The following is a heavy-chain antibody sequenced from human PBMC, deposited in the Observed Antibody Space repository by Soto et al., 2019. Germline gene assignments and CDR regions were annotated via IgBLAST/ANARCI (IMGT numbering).Heavy chain of an antibody. Sequence: SQTLSLTCAISGDRFSSNSAAWNWIRQSPSRGLEWLGRTYYRSKWYNDYAVSVKSRITINPDTSKNQFSLQLNSVTPEDTAVYYCARDYCTNGVCQNWFDPWGQGTLVTVSS. CDR1: GDRFSSNSAA. J-gene: IGHJ5*02. CDR2: TYYRSKWYN. V-gene: IGHV6-1*01. CDR3: ARDYCTNGVCQNWFDP. D-gene: IGHD2-8*01.